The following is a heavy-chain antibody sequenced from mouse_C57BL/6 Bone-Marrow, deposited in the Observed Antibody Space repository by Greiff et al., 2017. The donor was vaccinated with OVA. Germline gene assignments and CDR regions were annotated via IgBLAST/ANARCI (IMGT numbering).Heavy chain of an antibody. J-gene: IGHJ2*01. CDR1: GYTFTSYW. Sequence: VQLQQPGAELVKPGASVKVSCKASGYTFTSYWMHWVKQRPGQGLEWIGRIHPSDSDTNYNQKFKGKATLTVDNSYSTAYMQLSSLTSEESAVFSCACSGLAYWGQGTTLTVSS. CDR2: IHPSDSDT. CDR3: ACSGLAY. V-gene: IGHV1-74*01. D-gene: IGHD6-1*01.